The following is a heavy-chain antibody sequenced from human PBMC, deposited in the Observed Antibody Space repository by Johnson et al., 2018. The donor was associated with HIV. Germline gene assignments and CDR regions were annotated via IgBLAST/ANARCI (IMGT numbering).Heavy chain of an antibody. CDR1: GFTFSDYY. Sequence: QVQLVESGGGLVKPGGSLRLSCAASGFTFSDYYMSWIRQAPGKGLEWVSYISSGGNSIYYADSVKGRFTISRDNAKNSLFLQMTRLTAEATAVYDCARLVATKDYAFDIWGQGTLVAVSS. V-gene: IGHV3-11*04. CDR3: ARLVATKDYAFDI. CDR2: ISSGGNSI. D-gene: IGHD5-12*01. J-gene: IGHJ3*02.